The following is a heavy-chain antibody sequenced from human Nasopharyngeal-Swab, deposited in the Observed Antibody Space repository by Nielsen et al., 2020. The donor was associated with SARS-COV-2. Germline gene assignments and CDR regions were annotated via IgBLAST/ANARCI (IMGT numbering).Heavy chain of an antibody. CDR3: ARHLKAVYYDSRRFDY. CDR2: IYPGDSDT. V-gene: IGHV5-51*01. Sequence: VRQMPGKGLEWMGIIYPGDSDTRYSPSFQGQVTISADKSISTAYLQWSSLKASDTAMYYCARHLKAVYYDSRRFDYWGQGTLVTVSS. J-gene: IGHJ4*02. D-gene: IGHD3-22*01.